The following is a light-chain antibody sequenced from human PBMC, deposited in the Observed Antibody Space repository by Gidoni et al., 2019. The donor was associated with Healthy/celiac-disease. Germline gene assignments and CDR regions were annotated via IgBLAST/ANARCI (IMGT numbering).Light chain of an antibody. CDR1: QSVSSN. V-gene: IGKV3-15*01. J-gene: IGKJ1*01. CDR3: QQYNNWPPTWT. CDR2: GAS. Sequence: EIVMTQSPATLSVSPGERATLSCRASQSVSSNLAWYQQKPGQAPRLLIYGASTRATGIPARFSGSGSGTEFTLTISSLQSEEFAVYYCQQYNNWPPTWTFGQGTKVELK.